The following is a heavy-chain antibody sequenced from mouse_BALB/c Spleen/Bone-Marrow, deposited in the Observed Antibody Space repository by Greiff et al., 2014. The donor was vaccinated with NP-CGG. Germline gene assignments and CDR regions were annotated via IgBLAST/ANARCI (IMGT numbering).Heavy chain of an antibody. J-gene: IGHJ2*01. D-gene: IGHD1-1*01. CDR3: ANYYYGYYFDS. V-gene: IGHV14-3*02. CDR1: GFNIKDTY. Sequence: EVKLQESGAELVKPRASVKLSCTASGFNIKDTYMHWVKQRPEQGLEWIGRIDPANGNTKYDPKFQGKATITADTSSNTAYLQLSSLTSEDTAAYYCANYYYGYYFDSWGQGTTLTVSS. CDR2: IDPANGNT.